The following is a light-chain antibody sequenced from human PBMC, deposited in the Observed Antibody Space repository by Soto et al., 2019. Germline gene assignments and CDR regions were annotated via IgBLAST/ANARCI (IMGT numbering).Light chain of an antibody. CDR2: DVT. V-gene: IGLV2-14*03. Sequence: QSVLTQPASVSGSPGQSITISCSGTSSDIGDYKYVSWYQQHPGKAPKLMIFDVTKRPSGVSHRFSGSKSGNTASLTISGLQAEDEADYYCCSYTGSSSPYVFGTGTKLTVL. J-gene: IGLJ1*01. CDR1: SSDIGDYKY. CDR3: CSYTGSSSPYV.